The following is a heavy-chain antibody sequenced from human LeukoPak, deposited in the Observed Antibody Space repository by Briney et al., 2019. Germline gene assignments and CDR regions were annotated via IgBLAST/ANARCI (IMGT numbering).Heavy chain of an antibody. CDR1: VRSISCSSLY. V-gene: IGHV4-39*01. J-gene: IGHJ5*02. CDR2: IFYSGST. CDR3: GCQVYTSGQGLRNNWFHP. D-gene: IGHD6-19*01. Sequence: PSETLSLTCTVCVRSISCSSLYCAWIRQPPGKGLEWIGTIFYSGSTYYNPSLKSRVTMSVDTSKNQFSLRLSPVTAADTAVYYSGCQVYTSGQGLRNNWFHPWGQGSLVTVSS.